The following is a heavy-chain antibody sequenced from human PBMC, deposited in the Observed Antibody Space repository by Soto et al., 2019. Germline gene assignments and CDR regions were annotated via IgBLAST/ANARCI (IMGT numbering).Heavy chain of an antibody. CDR1: GYSLSSGYY. CDR3: ERHPSSSSGWCDP. Sequence: PSETLSLTCAVSGYSLSSGYYWGWIRQPPGKGLEWIGSIYHSGSTYYNPSLKSRVTISVDTSKNQFSLKLSPVTAADTAVYYCERHPSSSSGWCDPWGQGTLVTVSS. CDR2: IYHSGST. V-gene: IGHV4-38-2*01. J-gene: IGHJ5*02. D-gene: IGHD3-3*01.